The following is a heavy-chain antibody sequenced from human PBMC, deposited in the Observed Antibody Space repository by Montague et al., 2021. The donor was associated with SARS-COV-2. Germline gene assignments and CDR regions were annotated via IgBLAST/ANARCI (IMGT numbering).Heavy chain of an antibody. Sequence: SLRLSCAASGFTFSSYSMNWVRQAPGKGLEWVSSISSSSSYIYYADSVKSRFTISRDNAKNSLYLQMNSLRAEDTAVYYCASDRGELHAADYWGQGTLVTVSS. J-gene: IGHJ4*02. D-gene: IGHD1-26*01. CDR2: ISSSSSYI. CDR3: ASDRGELHAADY. V-gene: IGHV3-21*01. CDR1: GFTFSSYS.